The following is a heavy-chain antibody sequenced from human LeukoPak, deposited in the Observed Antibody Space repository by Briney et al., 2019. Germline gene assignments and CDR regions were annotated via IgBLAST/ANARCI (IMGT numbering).Heavy chain of an antibody. Sequence: GGSLRLSCAASGFTFSSYSMNWVRQAPGKGREWVSSISSSSSYIYYADSVKGRFTISRDNAKNSLYLQMNSLRAEDTAVYYCARLPPKQWLAEENWFDPWGQGTLVTVSS. J-gene: IGHJ5*02. CDR2: ISSSSSYI. V-gene: IGHV3-21*01. D-gene: IGHD6-19*01. CDR1: GFTFSSYS. CDR3: ARLPPKQWLAEENWFDP.